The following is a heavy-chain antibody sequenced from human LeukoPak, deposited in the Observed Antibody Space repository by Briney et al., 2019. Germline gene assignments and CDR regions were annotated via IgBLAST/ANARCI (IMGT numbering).Heavy chain of an antibody. CDR2: ISTYSGHT. Sequence: GASVKVSCKASGYTFTSYGISWMRQAPVQGLEWMGWISTYSGHTDYAQKFQGRVTMTTDTPTSTAYMELRSLRSDDTAVYYCAGGGTDFDYWGQGTLVTVSS. CDR1: GYTFTSYG. CDR3: AGGGTDFDY. J-gene: IGHJ4*02. V-gene: IGHV1-18*04. D-gene: IGHD3-16*01.